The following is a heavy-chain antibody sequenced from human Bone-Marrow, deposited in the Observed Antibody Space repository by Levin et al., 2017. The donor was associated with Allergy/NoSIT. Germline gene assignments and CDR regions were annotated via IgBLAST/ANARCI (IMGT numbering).Heavy chain of an antibody. J-gene: IGHJ2*01. CDR1: GFNFSSYW. CDR2: INRDGSST. D-gene: IGHD4-11*01. V-gene: IGHV3-74*01. CDR3: ARDSVTTDWYFDR. Sequence: GGSLRLSCSASGFNFSSYWMHWVRQAPGKGLEWVSRINRDGSSTSYADSVKGRFTISRDNAKNTLYLHMNSLRAEDTSVYYCARDSVTTDWYFDRWSRGTLVTVSS.